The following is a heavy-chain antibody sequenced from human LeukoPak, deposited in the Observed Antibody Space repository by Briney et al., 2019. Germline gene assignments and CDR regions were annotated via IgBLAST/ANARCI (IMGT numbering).Heavy chain of an antibody. CDR2: MNPNSGKT. D-gene: IGHD2-2*02. V-gene: IGHV1-8*01. CDR3: ARARRVVPAAIAYYYYYMDV. Sequence: ASVKVSCKASGYTFTSYDINWVRQATGQGLEWMGWMNPNSGKTGYAQKFQGRGTMTRNTSISTAYMELSSLRSADTAVYYCARARRVVPAAIAYYYYYMDVWGKGTTVTVSS. CDR1: GYTFTSYD. J-gene: IGHJ6*03.